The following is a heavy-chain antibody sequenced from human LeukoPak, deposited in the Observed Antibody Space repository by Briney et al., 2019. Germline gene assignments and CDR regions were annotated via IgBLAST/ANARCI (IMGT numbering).Heavy chain of an antibody. Sequence: SETLSLTCTVSGLSISSSNSYWGWIRKPPGKGLEWIGRIYYSGNTYYNASLKSQVSISIDTSKNQFSLRLTSVTAADTAVYYCARQTGSGLFILPGGQGTLVTVSS. CDR1: GLSISSSNSY. J-gene: IGHJ4*02. V-gene: IGHV4-39*01. CDR2: IYYSGNT. CDR3: ARQTGSGLFILP. D-gene: IGHD3/OR15-3a*01.